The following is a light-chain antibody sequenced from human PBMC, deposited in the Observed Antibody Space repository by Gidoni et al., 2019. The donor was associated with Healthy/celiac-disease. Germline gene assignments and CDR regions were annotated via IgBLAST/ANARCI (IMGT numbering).Light chain of an antibody. Sequence: QSVLPQPPSVSGAPGQRVTISCTGSSSNIGAGYDVHWYQQLPGTAPKLLIYGNSNRPSGVPDRFSGSKSGTSASVAITGLQAEDEADYYCQSYDSSLSGSRGVFGGGTKLTVL. CDR1: SSNIGAGYD. J-gene: IGLJ2*01. CDR2: GNS. V-gene: IGLV1-40*01. CDR3: QSYDSSLSGSRGV.